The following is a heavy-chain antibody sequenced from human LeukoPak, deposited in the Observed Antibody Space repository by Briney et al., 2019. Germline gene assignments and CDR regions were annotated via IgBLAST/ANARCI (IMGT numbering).Heavy chain of an antibody. Sequence: GGSLRLSCAASGFTFNSYAVSWVRQAPGKGLEWVSAISGSGGSTYYADSVKGRFTISRDNSKNTLYLQMNSLRAEDTAVYYCARVKYFDFWSGNDAFDIWGQGTMVTVSS. CDR1: GFTFNSYA. D-gene: IGHD3-3*01. CDR3: ARVKYFDFWSGNDAFDI. V-gene: IGHV3-23*01. CDR2: ISGSGGST. J-gene: IGHJ3*02.